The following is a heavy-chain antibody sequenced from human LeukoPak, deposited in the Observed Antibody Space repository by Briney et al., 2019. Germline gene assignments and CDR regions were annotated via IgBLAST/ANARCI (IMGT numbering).Heavy chain of an antibody. Sequence: GGSLRLSCVVSGITFRNYWMSWVRQAPGKGLEWVAFIKEDGSDKHYVDSVKGRFTISRDNAKNSLYLQMNSLGAEDTAVYFCHQPVTLPAWGQGALVTVSP. CDR3: HQPVTLPA. CDR1: GITFRNYW. D-gene: IGHD2-2*01. CDR2: IKEDGSDK. J-gene: IGHJ5*02. V-gene: IGHV3-7*01.